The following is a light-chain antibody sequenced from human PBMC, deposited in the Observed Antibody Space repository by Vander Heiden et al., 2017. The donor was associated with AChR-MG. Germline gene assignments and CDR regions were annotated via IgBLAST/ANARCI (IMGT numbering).Light chain of an antibody. V-gene: IGLV1-51*01. CDR2: ENN. CDR3: GAWDSSLNGGS. J-gene: IGLJ3*02. Sequence: QSVLTQPPSVSAAPGQRVTISCSGSSSNIGKNYVSWYQQFPGTAPKLLIYENNKRPSGIPDRFSASKSGTSATLGITGLQTGDEADYYCGAWDSSLNGGSFGGGTKLTVL. CDR1: SSNIGKNY.